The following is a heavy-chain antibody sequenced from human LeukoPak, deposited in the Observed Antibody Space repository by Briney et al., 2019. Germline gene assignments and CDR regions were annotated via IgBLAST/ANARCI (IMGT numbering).Heavy chain of an antibody. Sequence: GGSLRLSCAASGFTFSNYGMSWVRQAPGKGLEWVSSISSSSSYIYYADSVKGRFTISRDNAKNSLYLQMNSLRAEDTAVYYCAKDLYYGDARGDYWGQGTLVTVSS. CDR1: GFTFSNYG. V-gene: IGHV3-21*01. CDR3: AKDLYYGDARGDY. J-gene: IGHJ4*02. D-gene: IGHD4-17*01. CDR2: ISSSSSYI.